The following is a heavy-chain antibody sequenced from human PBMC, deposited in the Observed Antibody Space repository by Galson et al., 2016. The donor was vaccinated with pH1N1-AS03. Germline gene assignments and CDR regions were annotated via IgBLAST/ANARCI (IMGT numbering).Heavy chain of an antibody. Sequence: PALVKPTQTLTLTCTFSGFSLSTSGVGVGWIRQPPGKALEWLALIYWDDDKRYSPSLKSRLTITKDTSKNQVVLTMTNMDPVDTATYYWSQSDYGDGVDYFDYWCQGTLVTVSS. CDR2: IYWDDDK. D-gene: IGHD4-17*01. CDR3: SQSDYGDGVDYFDY. V-gene: IGHV2-5*02. J-gene: IGHJ4*02. CDR1: GFSLSTSGVG.